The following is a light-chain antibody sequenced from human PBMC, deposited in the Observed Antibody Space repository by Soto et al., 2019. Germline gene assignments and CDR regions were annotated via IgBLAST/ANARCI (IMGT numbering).Light chain of an antibody. V-gene: IGLV2-8*01. CDR3: SSYAGNDRLGV. Sequence: QSALTQPPSASGSPGQSVTISCTGTSSDVGGYDYVSWYQQHPGKAPKLIIYDVTERPSGVPDRFSGSKSGNTASLTVSGLQSEDEANYYCSSYAGNDRLGVFGGGTKLTVL. CDR1: SSDVGGYDY. J-gene: IGLJ2*01. CDR2: DVT.